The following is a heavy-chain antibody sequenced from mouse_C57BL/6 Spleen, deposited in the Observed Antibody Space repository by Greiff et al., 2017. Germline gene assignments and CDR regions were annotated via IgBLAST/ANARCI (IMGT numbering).Heavy chain of an antibody. J-gene: IGHJ2*01. V-gene: IGHV1-82*01. Sequence: VQLQQSGPELVKPGASVKISCKASGYAFSSSWMNWVKQRPGKGLEWIGRIYPGDGDTNYNGKFKGKATLTADKSSSTAYMQLSSLTSEDSAVYFCARYTGYDGYYFDYWGQGTTLTVSS. CDR1: GYAFSSSW. CDR2: IYPGDGDT. D-gene: IGHD2-2*01. CDR3: ARYTGYDGYYFDY.